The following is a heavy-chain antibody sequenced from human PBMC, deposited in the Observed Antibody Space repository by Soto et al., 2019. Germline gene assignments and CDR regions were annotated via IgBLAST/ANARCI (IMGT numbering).Heavy chain of an antibody. CDR3: ARDKYCSGGSCRKNWFDP. CDR1: GGSISSSY. D-gene: IGHD2-15*01. J-gene: IGHJ5*02. Sequence: SETLSLTCTVSGGSISSSYWSWIRQPPGKGLEWLASIYDDGSANYHPSLKSRATISLDMSKNQFSLKVTSVTAADTAVYYCARDKYCSGGSCRKNWFDPWGQGTLVTVSS. CDR2: IYDDGSA. V-gene: IGHV4-59*01.